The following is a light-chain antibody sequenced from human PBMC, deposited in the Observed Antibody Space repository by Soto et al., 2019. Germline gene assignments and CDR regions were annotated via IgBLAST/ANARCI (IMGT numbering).Light chain of an antibody. J-gene: IGKJ1*01. V-gene: IGKV1-39*01. CDR3: QQSYSTPPT. CDR1: QSISSY. CDR2: AAS. Sequence: DIQMTQSPSSLSASVGDRVTITCRASQSISSYFNWYQQRPGKAPKLLIYAASSFQSGVPSRFSGSGSGTDFTLTISSLQPEDFATYYCQQSYSTPPTFGQGTKVEIK.